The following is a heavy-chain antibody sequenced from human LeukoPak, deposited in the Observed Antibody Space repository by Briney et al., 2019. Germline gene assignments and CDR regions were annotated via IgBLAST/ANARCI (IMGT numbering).Heavy chain of an antibody. D-gene: IGHD2-21*02. Sequence: GGSLRLSCAGSGFTFSSYAMSWVRQAPGKGLEWVANIKQDGSEKYYVDSVKGRFTISRDNAKNSLYLQMNSLRAEDTAVYYCARSPTGDFRNWGQGTLVTVS. CDR1: GFTFSSYA. CDR3: ARSPTGDFRN. J-gene: IGHJ4*02. V-gene: IGHV3-7*01. CDR2: IKQDGSEK.